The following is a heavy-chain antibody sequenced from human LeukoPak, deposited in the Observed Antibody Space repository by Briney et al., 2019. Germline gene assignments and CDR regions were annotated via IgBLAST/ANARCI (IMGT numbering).Heavy chain of an antibody. D-gene: IGHD3-16*01. Sequence: GGALRLSRAASGFTLNSNYMSWVRQAPGKGLEGGSVIYSCCIIFYPDPDTGRLSISRHNSKNTMYLQMNTLRAEASAVYYCARVSPVLGGCRWYWYFDLWGRGTLVTVSS. CDR1: GFTLNSNY. CDR2: IYSCCII. V-gene: IGHV3-53*04. J-gene: IGHJ2*01. CDR3: ARVSPVLGGCRWYWYFDL.